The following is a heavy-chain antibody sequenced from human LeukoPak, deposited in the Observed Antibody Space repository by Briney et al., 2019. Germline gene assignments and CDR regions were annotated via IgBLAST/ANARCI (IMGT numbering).Heavy chain of an antibody. CDR1: GGSFSGYY. V-gene: IGHV4-34*01. CDR3: ARGRLRWLRRLDY. Sequence: PSEXXSLTCAVYGGSFSGYYWSWIRQPPGKGLEGIGEINHSGSTNYNPSLKGRGTISVDTCKNQFSLKLSSVTAADTAVYYCARGRLRWLRRLDYWGQGTLVTVSS. CDR2: INHSGST. J-gene: IGHJ4*02. D-gene: IGHD5-12*01.